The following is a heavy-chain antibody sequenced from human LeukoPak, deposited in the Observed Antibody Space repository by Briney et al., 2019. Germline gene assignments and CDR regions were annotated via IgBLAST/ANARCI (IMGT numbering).Heavy chain of an antibody. CDR3: GRVCCWWSISFCC. J-gene: IGHJ4*02. CDR1: VGSIDSGGSS. CDR2: IYHSGSV. D-gene: IGHD2-8*02. Sequence: SQTLSLTCAVSVGSIDSGGSSWSWIRQPPGKGLEWIEYIYHSGSVYYAPSLKSRLTISVDRYKNQFSLQLNSVTAADTAVHSCGRVCCWWSISFCCRGQGTLVTVSS. V-gene: IGHV4-30-2*01.